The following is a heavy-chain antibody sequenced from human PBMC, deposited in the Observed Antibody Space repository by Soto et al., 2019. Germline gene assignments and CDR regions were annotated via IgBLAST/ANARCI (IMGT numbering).Heavy chain of an antibody. D-gene: IGHD2-2*01. J-gene: IGHJ4*02. CDR1: GFTFSTYE. CDR3: VRDTMRASAAASLDY. Sequence: PGGSLRLSCAASGFTFSTYELNWVRQSPGRGLEWISYISVSGNIIKYAESVKGRFTISRDNAENSLHLHMSNLRVDDTALYFCVRDTMRASAAASLDYWGQGTQVTVSS. CDR2: ISVSGNII. V-gene: IGHV3-48*03.